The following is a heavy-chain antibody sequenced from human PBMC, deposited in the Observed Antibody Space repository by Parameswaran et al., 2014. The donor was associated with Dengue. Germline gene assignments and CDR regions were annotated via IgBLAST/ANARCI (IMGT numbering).Heavy chain of an antibody. CDR3: ASWDCSSTTCYVGEHLDS. Sequence: RWIRQPPGKGLEWIGYIYYSGDTSYNPSLKSRVIISLDTSKNQISLKLSSVTAADTAVYYCASWDCSSTTCYVGEHLDSWGQGTQVTVSS. J-gene: IGHJ4*02. D-gene: IGHD2-2*01. V-gene: IGHV4-30-4*01. CDR2: IYYSGDT.